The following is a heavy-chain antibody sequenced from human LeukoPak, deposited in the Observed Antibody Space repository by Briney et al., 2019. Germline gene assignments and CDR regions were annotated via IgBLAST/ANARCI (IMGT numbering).Heavy chain of an antibody. CDR2: ISGSGGPT. J-gene: IGHJ4*02. CDR3: AKARYTSGWYVFDY. D-gene: IGHD6-19*01. V-gene: IGHV3-23*01. CDR1: GFTFSSYA. Sequence: GSLRLSCAASGFTFSSYALTWVRQAPGKGLEWVSSISGSGGPTLYADSVKGRFTISRDNSKSTLFLQMNSLRAEDTAIYYCAKARYTSGWYVFDYWGRGTQVTVSS.